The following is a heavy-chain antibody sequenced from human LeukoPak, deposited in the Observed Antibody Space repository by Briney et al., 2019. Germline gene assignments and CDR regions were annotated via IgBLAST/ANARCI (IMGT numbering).Heavy chain of an antibody. CDR3: ARDRVRSDYYDSSGYYNY. CDR2: INPNSGGT. V-gene: IGHV1-2*02. Sequence: ASVKVSCKASGYTFTSYGISWVRQAPGQGLEWMGWINPNSGGTNYAQKFQGRVTMTRDTSISTAYMELSRLRSDDTAVYYCARDRVRSDYYDSSGYYNYWGQGTLVTVSS. J-gene: IGHJ4*02. D-gene: IGHD3-22*01. CDR1: GYTFTSYG.